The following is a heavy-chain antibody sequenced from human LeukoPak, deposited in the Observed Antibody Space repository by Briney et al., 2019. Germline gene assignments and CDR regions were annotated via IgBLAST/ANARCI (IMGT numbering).Heavy chain of an antibody. V-gene: IGHV3-23*01. CDR2: ISGSGGST. CDR3: AKDTLWFGESDAFDI. D-gene: IGHD3-10*01. CDR1: GFTFSSYS. Sequence: GGSLRLSCAASGFTFSSYSMNWVRQAPGKGLEWVSAISGSGGSTYYADSVKGRFTISRDNSKNTLYLQMNSLRAEDTAVYYCAKDTLWFGESDAFDIWGQGTMVTVSS. J-gene: IGHJ3*02.